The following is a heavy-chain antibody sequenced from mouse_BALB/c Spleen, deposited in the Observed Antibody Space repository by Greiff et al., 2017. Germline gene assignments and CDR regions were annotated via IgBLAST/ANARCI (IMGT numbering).Heavy chain of an antibody. CDR2: IYPGDGDT. V-gene: IGHV1-80*01. Sequence: QVHVKQSGAELVRPGSSVKISCKASGYAFSSYWMNWVKQRPGQGLEWIGQIYPGDGDTNYNGKFKGKATLTADKSSSTAYMQLSSLTSVDSAVYFCARNDWYFDVWGAGTTVTVSS. J-gene: IGHJ1*01. CDR1: GYAFSSYW. CDR3: ARNDWYFDV.